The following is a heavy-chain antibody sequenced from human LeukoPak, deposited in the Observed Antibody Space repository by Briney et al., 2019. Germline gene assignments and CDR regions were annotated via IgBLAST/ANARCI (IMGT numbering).Heavy chain of an antibody. CDR2: IYYSGST. Sequence: SETLSLTCTVSGGSISSYYWSWIRQPPGKGLEWIGYIYYSGSTNYNPSLKSRVTISVDTSKNQFSLKLSSVTAADTAVYYCATFPINYSGYDWKFDYWGQGTLVTVSS. CDR1: GGSISSYY. D-gene: IGHD5-12*01. J-gene: IGHJ4*02. CDR3: ATFPINYSGYDWKFDY. V-gene: IGHV4-59*01.